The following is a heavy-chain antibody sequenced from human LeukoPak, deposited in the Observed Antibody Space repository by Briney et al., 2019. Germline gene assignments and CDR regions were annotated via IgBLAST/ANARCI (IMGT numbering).Heavy chain of an antibody. CDR2: INPNSGGT. Sequence: ASVKVSCKASGYTFTGYYMHGVRQAPGQGLEWMGWINPNSGGTNYAQKFQGRVTMTRDTSISTAYMELSRLRSDDTAVYYCARDTPDYYYGMDVWGQGTTVTVSS. V-gene: IGHV1-2*02. CDR3: ARDTPDYYYGMDV. J-gene: IGHJ6*02. CDR1: GYTFTGYY.